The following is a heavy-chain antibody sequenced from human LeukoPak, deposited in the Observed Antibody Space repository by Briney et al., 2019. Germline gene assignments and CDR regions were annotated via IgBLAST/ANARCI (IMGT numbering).Heavy chain of an antibody. D-gene: IGHD3-10*01. CDR3: AKTGGDSVLYYYYMDV. V-gene: IGHV3-30*02. Sequence: GGCLRLSCAASGFTLTSYGMHWVRQAPGKGLEWVAFIRYDGSNKNYADSVKGRFTISRDYSKNTLYLQMNSLRAEDTAVYYCAKTGGDSVLYYYYMDVWGKGTTVTVSS. CDR2: IRYDGSNK. J-gene: IGHJ6*03. CDR1: GFTLTSYG.